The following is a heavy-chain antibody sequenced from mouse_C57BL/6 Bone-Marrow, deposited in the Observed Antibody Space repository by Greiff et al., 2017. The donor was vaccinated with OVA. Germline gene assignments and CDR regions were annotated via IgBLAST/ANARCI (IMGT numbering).Heavy chain of an antibody. CDR3: AREGGYYYAMDY. V-gene: IGHV1-55*01. Sequence: QVQLQQPGAELVKPGASVKMSCKASGYTFTSYWITWVKQRPGQGLEWIGDIYPGSGSTNYNEKFKSKATLTVDTSSSPAYMQLSSLTSEDSAVYYCAREGGYYYAMDYWGQGTSVTVSS. CDR1: GYTFTSYW. CDR2: IYPGSGST. J-gene: IGHJ4*01.